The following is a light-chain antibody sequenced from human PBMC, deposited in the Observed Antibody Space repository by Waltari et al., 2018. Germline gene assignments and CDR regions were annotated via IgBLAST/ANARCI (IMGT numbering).Light chain of an antibody. J-gene: IGKJ2*01. CDR2: YAN. CDR1: ESVGTD. CDR3: QQSRQWPRRT. V-gene: IGKV3D-15*01. Sequence: EIVMTQSPVTMSVSQGEGVTLSCTASESVGTDVAWYRHKPGQPPRLLIYYANARATGVPARISGSGSGTDFTLTISSLEPEDFAFYYCQQSRQWPRRTFGQGTKLEI.